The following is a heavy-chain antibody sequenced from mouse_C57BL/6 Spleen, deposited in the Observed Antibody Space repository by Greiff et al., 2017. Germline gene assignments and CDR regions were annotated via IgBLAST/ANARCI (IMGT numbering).Heavy chain of an antibody. CDR3: TEGYYGLFDY. D-gene: IGHD2-1*01. V-gene: IGHV6-3*01. CDR1: GFTFSNYW. J-gene: IGHJ2*01. Sequence: EVKLEESGGGLVQPGGSMKLSCVASGFTFSNYWMNWVRQSPEKGLEWVAQIRLKSDNYATHYAESVKGRFTISRDDSKSSVYLQMNNLRAEDTGIYYCTEGYYGLFDYWGQGTTLTVSS. CDR2: IRLKSDNYAT.